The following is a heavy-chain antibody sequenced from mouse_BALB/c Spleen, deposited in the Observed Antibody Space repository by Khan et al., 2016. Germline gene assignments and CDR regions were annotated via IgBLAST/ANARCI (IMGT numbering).Heavy chain of an antibody. CDR1: GYAFSSYW. Sequence: QVQLKQSGAELVRPGSSVKISCKASGYAFSSYWMNWVKQRPGQGLEWIGQIYPGDGGTNYNGKFKGKATLTADKSSSTAYMQLSSLTSEDSAVYCCAKLTGTREAMEYWGQGTSVTVS. V-gene: IGHV1-80*01. J-gene: IGHJ4*01. D-gene: IGHD4-1*01. CDR3: AKLTGTREAMEY. CDR2: IYPGDGGT.